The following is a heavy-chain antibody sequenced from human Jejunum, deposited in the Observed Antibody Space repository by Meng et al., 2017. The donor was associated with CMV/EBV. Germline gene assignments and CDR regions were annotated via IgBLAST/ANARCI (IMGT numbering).Heavy chain of an antibody. J-gene: IGHJ4*02. CDR3: VREGATGGDTGGDFDY. V-gene: IGHV3-30*04. CDR1: TFNSYA. Sequence: TFNSYAMHWVRQAPGRGLEWVTIISCGGANRYYAGSVKGRFTISRDNSKNTVYLQMNSLRAEDTAVYYCVREGATGGDTGGDFDYWGQGTLVTVSS. CDR2: ISCGGANR. D-gene: IGHD1-26*01.